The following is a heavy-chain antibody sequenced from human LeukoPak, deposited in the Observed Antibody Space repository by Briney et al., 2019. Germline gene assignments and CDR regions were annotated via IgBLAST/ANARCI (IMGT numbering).Heavy chain of an antibody. D-gene: IGHD6-19*01. CDR2: IYYSGST. Sequence: SETLSLTCTVSGGSIRSYYWSWIRRPPGKGLEGIGYIYYSGSTNYTPSLKSRVTISVDTSKNQFSLKLSSVTAADTAVYYCARHWYSSGWHFDYWGQGTLVTVSS. J-gene: IGHJ4*02. CDR3: ARHWYSSGWHFDY. CDR1: GGSIRSYY. V-gene: IGHV4-59*08.